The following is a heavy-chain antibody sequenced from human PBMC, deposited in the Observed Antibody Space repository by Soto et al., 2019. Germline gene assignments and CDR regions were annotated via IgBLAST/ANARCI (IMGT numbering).Heavy chain of an antibody. CDR1: GGTFSNYT. CDR2: VTPVLNIS. J-gene: IGHJ5*02. V-gene: IGHV1-69*02. D-gene: IGHD3-16*01. CDR3: ATLGAKNDH. Sequence: GASVKVSCKTFGGTFSNYTINWVRQAPGQGLVWMGRVTPVLNISNNARNFLGRLTIPADKSTTTADMELERMSPDDTAIYFWATLGAKNDHWGQGPRVSVSS.